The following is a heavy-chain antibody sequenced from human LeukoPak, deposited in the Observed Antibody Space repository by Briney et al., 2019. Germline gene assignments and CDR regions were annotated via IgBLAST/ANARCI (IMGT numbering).Heavy chain of an antibody. D-gene: IGHD6-13*01. V-gene: IGHV1-18*04. CDR2: SSAYNVNT. Sequence: ASVTVSFKGSGYTFTSYGISGVGQAPGQGGEGMGWSSAYNVNTNYPQTLQGRLTITTHTSTSTAYMALRSLTSDDTAVYYCARCDSSSWYRVSAIGENYWGQGPLVTVSS. CDR3: ARCDSSSWYRVSAIGENY. J-gene: IGHJ4*02. CDR1: GYTFTSYG.